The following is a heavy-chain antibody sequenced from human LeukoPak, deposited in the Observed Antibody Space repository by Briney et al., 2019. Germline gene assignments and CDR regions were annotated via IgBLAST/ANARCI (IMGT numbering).Heavy chain of an antibody. CDR1: GGTFSSYA. Sequence: SVKVSCRASGGTFSSYAISWVRQAPGQGLEWMGGIIPIFGTANYAQKFQGRVTITADESTSTAYMELSSLRSEDTAVYYCASGYSSSWYVDYWGQGTLVTVSS. CDR3: ASGYSSSWYVDY. J-gene: IGHJ4*02. CDR2: IIPIFGTA. V-gene: IGHV1-69*13. D-gene: IGHD6-13*01.